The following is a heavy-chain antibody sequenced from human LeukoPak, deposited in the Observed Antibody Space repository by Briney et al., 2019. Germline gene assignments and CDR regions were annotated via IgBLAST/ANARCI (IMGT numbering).Heavy chain of an antibody. CDR3: ARAPERRYCSSTSCPNFDY. J-gene: IGHJ4*02. D-gene: IGHD2-2*01. Sequence: ASVKVSCKASGYTFTSYGISWVRPAPGQGLEWMGWISAYNGNTNYAQKLQGRVTMTTDTSTSTAYMELRSLGSDDTAVYYCARAPERRYCSSTSCPNFDYWGQGTLVTVSS. CDR2: ISAYNGNT. CDR1: GYTFTSYG. V-gene: IGHV1-18*01.